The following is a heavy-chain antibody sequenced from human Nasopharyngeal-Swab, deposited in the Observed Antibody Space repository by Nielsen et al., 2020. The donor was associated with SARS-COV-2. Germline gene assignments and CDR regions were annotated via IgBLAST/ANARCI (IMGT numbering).Heavy chain of an antibody. J-gene: IGHJ4*02. CDR3: ARGKVRVIWDY. D-gene: IGHD3-10*01. CDR2: IYSGGST. V-gene: IGHV3-53*04. Sequence: LKISCAASGFTVSSNYMSWVRQAPGKGLEWVSVIYSGGSTYYADSVKGRFTISRHNSKNTLYLQMNSLRAEDTAVYYCARGKVRVIWDYWGQGTLVTVSS. CDR1: GFTVSSNY.